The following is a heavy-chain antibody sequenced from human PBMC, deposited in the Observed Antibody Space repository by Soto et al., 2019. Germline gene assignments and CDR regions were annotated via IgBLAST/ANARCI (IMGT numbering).Heavy chain of an antibody. CDR3: ARRDNVDYSDSIVY. D-gene: IGHD3-22*01. CDR1: GYTFTSYG. V-gene: IGHV1-18*01. Sequence: QVQLVQSGAEVKKPGASAKVSCKASGYTFTSYGISWVRQDPGQGLEWMGWISAYNGNTNYAQKLQGRFTMTTDTAPSTAYMALRRLISDDTAGYYCARRDNVDYSDSIVYWGQGTLVTVSS. J-gene: IGHJ4*02. CDR2: ISAYNGNT.